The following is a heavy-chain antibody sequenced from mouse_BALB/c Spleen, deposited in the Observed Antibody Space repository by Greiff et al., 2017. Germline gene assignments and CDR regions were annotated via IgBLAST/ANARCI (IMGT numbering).Heavy chain of an antibody. CDR1: GFTFSSYA. D-gene: IGHD2-14*01. CDR3: ARGNYRYDVYWYFDV. J-gene: IGHJ1*01. Sequence: EVKVVESGGGLVKPGGSLKLSCAASGFTFSSYAMSWVRQTPEKRLEWVASISSGGSTYYPDSVKGRFTISRDNARNILYLQMSSLRSEDTAMYYCARGNYRYDVYWYFDVWGAGTTVTVSS. CDR2: ISSGGST. V-gene: IGHV5-6-5*01.